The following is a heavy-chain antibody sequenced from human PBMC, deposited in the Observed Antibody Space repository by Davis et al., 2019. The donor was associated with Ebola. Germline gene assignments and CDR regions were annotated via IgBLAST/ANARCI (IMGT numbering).Heavy chain of an antibody. CDR2: ISQSGST. CDR3: ARIFRFLEWSQVVDYYGMDV. J-gene: IGHJ6*02. Sequence: SETLSLTCAVSGASISSSNWWSWVRQPPGKGLEWIGEISQSGSTNYNPSLKSRVTISVDTSKNQFSLKLSSVTAADTAVYYCARIFRFLEWSQVVDYYGMDVWGQGTTVTVSS. V-gene: IGHV4-4*02. CDR1: GASISSSNW. D-gene: IGHD3-3*01.